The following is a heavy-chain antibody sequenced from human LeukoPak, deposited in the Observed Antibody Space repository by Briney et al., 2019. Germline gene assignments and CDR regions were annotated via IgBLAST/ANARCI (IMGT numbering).Heavy chain of an antibody. V-gene: IGHV3-23*01. CDR3: AKRGSDYSDYAAKYFDY. CDR1: GFTFSSNA. CDR2: ISGSGGST. Sequence: GGSLRLSCAASGFTFSSNAMSWVRQAPGKGLEWVSAISGSGGSTYYADSVKGRFTISRDNSKSTLYLQMNSLRAEDTAVYYCAKRGSDYSDYAAKYFDYWGQGTLVTVSS. D-gene: IGHD4-11*01. J-gene: IGHJ4*02.